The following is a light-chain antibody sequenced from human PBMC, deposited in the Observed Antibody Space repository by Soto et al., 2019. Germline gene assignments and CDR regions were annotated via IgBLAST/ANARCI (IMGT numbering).Light chain of an antibody. V-gene: IGKV1D-12*01. CDR1: QGISSR. CDR3: QQSNSFPPT. CDR2: AAS. J-gene: IGKJ4*01. Sequence: DIQMTQSPSSVSASIGDRVTITCRASQGISSRLAWYQQTPGKAPKLLIYAASSLQSGVPSRFSGSGSGTDFTLTINSLQPEDFATYYCQQSNSFPPTFGGGTKVEIK.